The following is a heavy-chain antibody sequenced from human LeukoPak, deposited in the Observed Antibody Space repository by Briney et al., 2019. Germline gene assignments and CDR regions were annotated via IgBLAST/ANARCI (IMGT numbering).Heavy chain of an antibody. V-gene: IGHV4-39*01. CDR2: IYYSGST. Sequence: PSETLSLTCTVSGGSISSSSYYWGWIRQPPGKGLEWIGSIYYSGSTYYNPSLKSRVTISVDTSKNQFSLKLSSVTAADTAVYYCARLDYDFWSGYYTGIGNWFDPWGQGTLVTVSS. D-gene: IGHD3-3*01. CDR1: GGSISSSSYY. CDR3: ARLDYDFWSGYYTGIGNWFDP. J-gene: IGHJ5*02.